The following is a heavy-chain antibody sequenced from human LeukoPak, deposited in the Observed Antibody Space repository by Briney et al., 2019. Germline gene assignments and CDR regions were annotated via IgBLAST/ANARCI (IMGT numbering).Heavy chain of an antibody. J-gene: IGHJ3*02. CDR1: GGSFSGYY. V-gene: IGHV4-34*01. D-gene: IGHD3-10*01. CDR3: VRETYGSGNPEAFDI. CDR2: INHSGST. Sequence: NPSETLSLTCAVYGGSFSGYYWSWIRQPPGKGLEWIGEINHSGSTNYNPSLKSRVTISVDTSKNQFSLKLSSVTAADTAVYYCVRETYGSGNPEAFDIWGQGAMVTVSS.